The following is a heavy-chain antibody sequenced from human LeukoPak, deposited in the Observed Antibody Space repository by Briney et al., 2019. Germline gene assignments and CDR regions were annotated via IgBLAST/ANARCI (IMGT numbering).Heavy chain of an antibody. D-gene: IGHD3-9*01. V-gene: IGHV1-8*01. CDR2: MNPNSGNT. CDR3: ARSPVLRYFDWLLSTSYFDY. J-gene: IGHJ4*02. CDR1: GYTFTSYD. Sequence: ASVKVSCKASGYTFTSYDINWVRQAPGQGLEWMGWMNPNSGNTGYAQKFQGRVTMTRNTSISTAYMELSSLRSEDTAVYYCARSPVLRYFDWLLSTSYFDYWGQGTLVTVSS.